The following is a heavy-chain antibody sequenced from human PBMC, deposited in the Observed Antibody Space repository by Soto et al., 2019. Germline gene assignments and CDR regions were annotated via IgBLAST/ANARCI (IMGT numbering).Heavy chain of an antibody. V-gene: IGHV1-58*02. J-gene: IGHJ3*02. CDR1: GFTVTSPA. D-gene: IGHD4-17*01. CDR3: AAVTTVTTGGAFDI. CDR2: IVVGSGNT. Sequence: SAKVSSKATGFTVTSPAMQWVRQARGQRLEWIGWIVVGSGNTNYAQKFQERVTITRDMSTSTAYMELSSLRSEDTAVYYCAAVTTVTTGGAFDIWGQGTMVTVSS.